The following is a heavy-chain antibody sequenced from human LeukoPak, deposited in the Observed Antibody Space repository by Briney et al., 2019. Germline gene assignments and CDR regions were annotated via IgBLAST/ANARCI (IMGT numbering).Heavy chain of an antibody. CDR2: ISWDGGST. V-gene: IGHV3-43D*03. J-gene: IGHJ6*03. Sequence: GGSLRLSCAASGSTFDDYAMHWVRQAPGKGLEWVSLISWDGGSTYYADSVKGRFTISRDNSKNSLYLQMNSLRAEDTALYYCAKDASPGGGNSNYHYYYMDVWGKGTTVTVSS. CDR1: GSTFDDYA. CDR3: AKDASPGGGNSNYHYYYMDV. D-gene: IGHD4-23*01.